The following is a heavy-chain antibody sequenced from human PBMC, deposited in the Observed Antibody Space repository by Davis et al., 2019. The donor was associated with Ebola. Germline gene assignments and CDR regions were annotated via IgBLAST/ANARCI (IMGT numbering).Heavy chain of an antibody. J-gene: IGHJ4*02. V-gene: IGHV4-34*01. D-gene: IGHD5-18*01. CDR1: GGSFSGYH. CDR2: INHSGST. CDR3: ARGRRYSYGYWGY. Sequence: MPSETLSLTCAVYGGSFSGYHWSWIRQPPGKGLEWIGEINHSGSTNYNPSLKSRVTISADTSKNQFSLKLSSVTAADTAVYYCARGRRYSYGYWGYWGQGTLVTVSS.